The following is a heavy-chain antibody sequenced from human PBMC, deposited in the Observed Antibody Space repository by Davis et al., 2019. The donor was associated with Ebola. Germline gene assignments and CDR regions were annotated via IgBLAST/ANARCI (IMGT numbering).Heavy chain of an antibody. Sequence: PGGSLRPSCAASGFTFSSYSMNWVRQAPGKGLEWVSYIRSSSSTIYYADSVKGRFTISRDNAKNTLYLQMNSLRAEDTAVYYCARDYNWGLDYWGQGTLVTVSS. CDR2: IRSSSSTI. V-gene: IGHV3-48*04. CDR1: GFTFSSYS. CDR3: ARDYNWGLDY. D-gene: IGHD1-1*01. J-gene: IGHJ4*02.